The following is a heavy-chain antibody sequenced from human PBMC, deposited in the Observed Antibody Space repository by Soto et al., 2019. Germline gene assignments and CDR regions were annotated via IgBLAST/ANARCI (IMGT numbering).Heavy chain of an antibody. Sequence: QVQLQESGPGLVKASQTLSLTCTVSGASVNSGYYYWSWVRQPPGRGLEWIGYIHYSETIYYNSSLKSRVPILVETFKNQFSLEVSSVTAADTAVYYCARAHRYYDYPDIWGQGTTVTVSS. J-gene: IGHJ3*02. CDR3: ARAHRYYDYPDI. D-gene: IGHD3-22*01. CDR1: GASVNSGYYY. V-gene: IGHV4-30-4*01. CDR2: IHYSETI.